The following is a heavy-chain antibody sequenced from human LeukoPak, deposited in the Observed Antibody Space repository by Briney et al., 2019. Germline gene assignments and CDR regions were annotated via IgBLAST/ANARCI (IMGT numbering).Heavy chain of an antibody. D-gene: IGHD3-3*01. CDR3: ARLEYDFWINWFDP. CDR2: ISAYNGNT. Sequence: ASVKVSCKASGYTFTSYGISWVRQAPGQGLEWMGWISAYNGNTNYAQKLQGRVTMTTDTSTSTAYMELRSLRSDDTAVYYCARLEYDFWINWFDPWSQGTLVTVSS. CDR1: GYTFTSYG. V-gene: IGHV1-18*01. J-gene: IGHJ5*02.